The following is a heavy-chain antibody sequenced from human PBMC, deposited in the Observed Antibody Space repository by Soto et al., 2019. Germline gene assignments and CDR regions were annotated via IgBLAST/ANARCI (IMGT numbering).Heavy chain of an antibody. CDR1: GFTFSSYS. Sequence: EVQLVESGGGLVKPGGSLRLSCAASGFTFSSYSMNWVRQAPGKGLEWVSSISSSSSYIYYADSVKGRFTISRDNAKNSLYLQMNSLRAEDTAVYYCARTIAAAVRYWYFDLWGRGTLVTVSS. CDR2: ISSSSSYI. V-gene: IGHV3-21*01. CDR3: ARTIAAAVRYWYFDL. J-gene: IGHJ2*01. D-gene: IGHD6-13*01.